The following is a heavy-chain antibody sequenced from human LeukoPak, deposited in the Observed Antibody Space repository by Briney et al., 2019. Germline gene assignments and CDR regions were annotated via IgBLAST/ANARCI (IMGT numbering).Heavy chain of an antibody. D-gene: IGHD3-16*01. V-gene: IGHV3-23*01. J-gene: IGHJ5*02. CDR2: ISGSGGFGGSGGDT. Sequence: GGSLRLSCAASGFTFSSYAMSWVRQSPGKGLEWVSSISGSGGFGGSGGDTYFADSVKGRFTISRDNYKNTVHLQMTSLRADDMAVYYCARVGPGAWGPGTLVAVSS. CDR3: ARVGPGA. CDR1: GFTFSSYA.